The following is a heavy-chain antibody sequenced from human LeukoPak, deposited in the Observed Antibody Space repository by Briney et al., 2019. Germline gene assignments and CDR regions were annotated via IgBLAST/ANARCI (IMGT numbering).Heavy chain of an antibody. D-gene: IGHD3-3*02. CDR3: ARHSTHFWSGLDWFDP. V-gene: IGHV4-38-2*01. Sequence: SETLSLTCAVSGYSISSGYYWGWIRQPPGKGLEWIESIYHSGSTYYNPSLKSRVTISVDTSKNQFSLKLSSVTAADTAVYYCARHSTHFWSGLDWFDPWGQGTLVTVSS. CDR2: IYHSGST. J-gene: IGHJ5*02. CDR1: GYSISSGYY.